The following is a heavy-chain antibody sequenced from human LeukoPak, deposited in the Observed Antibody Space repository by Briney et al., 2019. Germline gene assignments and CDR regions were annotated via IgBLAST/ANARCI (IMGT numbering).Heavy chain of an antibody. J-gene: IGHJ5*02. CDR1: GGSISSYY. Sequence: PSETLSLTCTVSGGSISSYYWSWIRQPPGKGLVWIGYIYYSGSTNYNPSLKSRVTISVDTSKNQFSLKLSSVTAADTAVYYCARLPRITIFGVVRGGPFDPWGQGTLVTVSS. CDR3: ARLPRITIFGVVRGGPFDP. V-gene: IGHV4-59*01. CDR2: IYYSGST. D-gene: IGHD3-3*01.